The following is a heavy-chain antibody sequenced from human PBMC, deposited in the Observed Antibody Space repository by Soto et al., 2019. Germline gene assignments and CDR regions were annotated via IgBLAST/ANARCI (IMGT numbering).Heavy chain of an antibody. D-gene: IGHD3-10*01. CDR2: INAGNGNT. Sequence: ASVKVSCKASGYTFTSYAMHWVRQAPGQRLEWMGWINAGNGNTKYSQKFQGRVTITRDTSTSTAYMELSSLRSEDTAVYYCASAGSHASPGNYWGQGTLVTVSS. CDR3: ASAGSHASPGNY. V-gene: IGHV1-3*01. J-gene: IGHJ4*02. CDR1: GYTFTSYA.